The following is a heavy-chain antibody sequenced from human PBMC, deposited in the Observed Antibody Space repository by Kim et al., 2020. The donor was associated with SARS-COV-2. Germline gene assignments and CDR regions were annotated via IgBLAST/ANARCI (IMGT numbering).Heavy chain of an antibody. J-gene: IGHJ6*03. Sequence: YFVPSLKSRVTMSEDTSKMRFSLGLSSVAAADTAVYFCARIYSSYFYLDVWGKGTSVTVSS. CDR3: ARIYSSYFYLDV. D-gene: IGHD2-15*01. V-gene: IGHV4-39*01.